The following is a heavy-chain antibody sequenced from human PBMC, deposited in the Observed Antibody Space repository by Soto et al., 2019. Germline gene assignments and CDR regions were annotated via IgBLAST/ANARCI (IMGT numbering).Heavy chain of an antibody. Sequence: SETLSLTRTVSGGLISSRTYYLGWIRQPPGKGLEWIGSIYYSGSTYYNPSLRSRVTISVDTSKNQFSLKLSSVTAADTAVYYCASSTTVTTFDYWGQGTLVTVS. CDR3: ASSTTVTTFDY. J-gene: IGHJ4*02. CDR1: GGLISSRTYY. CDR2: IYYSGST. D-gene: IGHD4-17*01. V-gene: IGHV4-39*01.